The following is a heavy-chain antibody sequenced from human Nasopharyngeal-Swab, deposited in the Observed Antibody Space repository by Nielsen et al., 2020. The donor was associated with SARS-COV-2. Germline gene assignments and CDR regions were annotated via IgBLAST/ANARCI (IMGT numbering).Heavy chain of an antibody. CDR2: ISAYNGNT. CDR3: ASDLSIAARRGDAFDI. V-gene: IGHV1-18*01. D-gene: IGHD6-6*01. CDR1: GYTFTSYG. J-gene: IGHJ3*02. Sequence: ASVKVSCKASGYTFTSYGISWVRQAPGQGLEWMGWISAYNGNTNYAQKLQGRVTMTTDTSTSTAYMELRSLRSDDTAVYYCASDLSIAARRGDAFDIWGQGTMVTVSS.